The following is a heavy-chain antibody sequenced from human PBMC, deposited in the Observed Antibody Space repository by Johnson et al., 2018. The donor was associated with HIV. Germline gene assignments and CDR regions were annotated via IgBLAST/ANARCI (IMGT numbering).Heavy chain of an antibody. V-gene: IGHV3-33*08. CDR1: GFTFSSYA. D-gene: IGHD3-3*01. Sequence: QVQLVESGGGVVQPGRSLRLSCAASGFTFSSYAMHWVRQAPGKGLEWVAVIWYDGSNKNYADSVKGRFTISRDNSKNTLYLQMNSLRAEDTAVYYCAREVGSYDFDIWGQGTM. CDR3: AREVGSYDFDI. J-gene: IGHJ3*02. CDR2: IWYDGSNK.